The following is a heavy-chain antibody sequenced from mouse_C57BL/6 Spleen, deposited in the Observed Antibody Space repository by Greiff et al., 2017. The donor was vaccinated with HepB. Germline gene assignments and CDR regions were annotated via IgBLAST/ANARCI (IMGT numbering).Heavy chain of an antibody. CDR3: TRYGEYDYDGYWYFDV. Sequence: VQLKQSGTVLARPGASVKMSCKTSGYTFTSYWMHWVKQRPGQGLEWIGAIYPGNSDTSYNQKFKGKAKLTAVTSASTAYMELSSLTNEDSAVYYCTRYGEYDYDGYWYFDVWGTGTTVTVSS. CDR2: IYPGNSDT. CDR1: GYTFTSYW. D-gene: IGHD2-4*01. J-gene: IGHJ1*03. V-gene: IGHV1-5*01.